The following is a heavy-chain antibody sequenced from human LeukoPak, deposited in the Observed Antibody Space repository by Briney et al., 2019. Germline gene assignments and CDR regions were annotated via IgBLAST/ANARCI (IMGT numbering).Heavy chain of an antibody. CDR1: GYTATGYY. CDR2: INPNSGGT. V-gene: IGHV1-2*02. D-gene: IGHD3-3*01. CDR3: ARDLDGWTGFDY. Sequence: ASVKVSCKASGYTATGYYMHLVRQAAGQGLEWMGWINPNSGGTNYAQKFQGRVTMTRDTSISTAYVELSRLRSDDTAVYYCARDLDGWTGFDYWGQGTLVTVSS. J-gene: IGHJ4*02.